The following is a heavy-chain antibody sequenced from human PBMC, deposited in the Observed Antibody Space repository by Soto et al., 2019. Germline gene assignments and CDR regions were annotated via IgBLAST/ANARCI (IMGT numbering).Heavy chain of an antibody. CDR3: ARGGKQYYDFWSGYPYFDY. CDR1: GGSISSGGYS. J-gene: IGHJ4*02. Sequence: PSETLSLTCAVSGGSISSGGYSWSWIRQPPGKGLEWIGYIYHSGSTYYNPSLKSRVTISVDRSKNQFSLKLSSVTAADTAVYYCARGGKQYYDFWSGYPYFDYWGQGTLVTV. CDR2: IYHSGST. D-gene: IGHD3-3*01. V-gene: IGHV4-30-2*01.